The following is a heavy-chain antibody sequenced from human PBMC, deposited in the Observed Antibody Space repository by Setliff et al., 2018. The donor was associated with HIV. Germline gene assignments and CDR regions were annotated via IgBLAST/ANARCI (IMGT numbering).Heavy chain of an antibody. D-gene: IGHD2-21*01. CDR2: VSQSGST. J-gene: IGHJ5*02. Sequence: PETLSLTCSVSGVSINRTDHYWGWIRQSPGKSLEWIGSVSQSGSTYYNPSLKSRITISVDRSKNLFSLKLISVTAADQGVYYCARVPVAGANWFDPWGLGTLVTVSS. CDR3: ARVPVAGANWFDP. CDR1: GVSINRTDHY. V-gene: IGHV4-39*01.